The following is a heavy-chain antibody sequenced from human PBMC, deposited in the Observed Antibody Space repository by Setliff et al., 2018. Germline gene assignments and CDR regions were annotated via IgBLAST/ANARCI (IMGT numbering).Heavy chain of an antibody. V-gene: IGHV3-7*01. J-gene: IGHJ6*03. CDR1: GFTLSTYW. CDR2: IKQDGSEE. CDR3: ARAKGNDYSMDV. Sequence: PGGSLRLSCSASGFTLSTYWMNWVRQAPGKGLEWVAHIKQDGSEEYYVDSVKGRFTISRDNAKNSLYLQMNSLRAEDTAVYYCARAKGNDYSMDVWGKGTTVTVSS.